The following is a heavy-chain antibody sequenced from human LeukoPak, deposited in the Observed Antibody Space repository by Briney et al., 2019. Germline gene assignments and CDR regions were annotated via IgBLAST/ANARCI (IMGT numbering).Heavy chain of an antibody. Sequence: SETLSLTCTVSGGSISSYYWSWIRQPPGKGLEWLGYIYYSGSTNYNPSLKSRVTISVDTSKNQFSLKLSSVTAADTAVYYCARATIFGAPYYFDYWGQGTLVTVSS. V-gene: IGHV4-59*01. CDR1: GGSISSYY. D-gene: IGHD3-3*01. J-gene: IGHJ4*02. CDR2: IYYSGST. CDR3: ARATIFGAPYYFDY.